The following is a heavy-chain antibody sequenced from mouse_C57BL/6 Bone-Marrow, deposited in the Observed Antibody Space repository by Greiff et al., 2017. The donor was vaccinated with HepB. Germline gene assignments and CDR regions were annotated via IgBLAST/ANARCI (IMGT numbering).Heavy chain of an antibody. Sequence: QVQLKESGAELVRPGTSVKVSCKASGYAFTNYLIEWVKQRPGQGLEWIGVINPGSGGTNYNEKFKGKATLTADKSSSTAYMQLSSLTSEDSAVYFCGGYYGYFDVWGTGTTVTVSS. CDR1: GYAFTNYL. CDR2: INPGSGGT. V-gene: IGHV1-54*01. CDR3: GGYYGYFDV. J-gene: IGHJ1*03. D-gene: IGHD2-2*01.